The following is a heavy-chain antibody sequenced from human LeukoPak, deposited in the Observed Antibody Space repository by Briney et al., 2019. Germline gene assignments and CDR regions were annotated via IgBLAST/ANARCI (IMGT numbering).Heavy chain of an antibody. V-gene: IGHV4-61*02. CDR3: ARELKGRNYYYASGSSSYYYFYMDV. Sequence: PLETLSLTCTVSGGSISSGSFYWTWIRRPAGKGLEWIGRVYTSGTTNYNPSLKSRVTISVDTSKNQFSLKLSSVTAADTALYYCARELKGRNYYYASGSSSYYYFYMDVWGKGTTVTISS. CDR1: GGSISSGSFY. J-gene: IGHJ6*03. CDR2: VYTSGTT. D-gene: IGHD3-10*01.